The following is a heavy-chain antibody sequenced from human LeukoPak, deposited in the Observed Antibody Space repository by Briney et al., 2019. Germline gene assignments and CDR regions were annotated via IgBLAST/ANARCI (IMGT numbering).Heavy chain of an antibody. CDR1: GFTFSSYG. J-gene: IGHJ4*02. CDR3: AKDLLSYYDSSGLGPPFFDY. Sequence: GGSLRLSCAASGFTFSSYGMHWVRQAPGKGLEWVAFIRYDGSNKYYADSVKGRFTISRDNSKNTLYLQMNSLRAEDTAVYYCAKDLLSYYDSSGLGPPFFDYWGQGTLVTVSS. CDR2: IRYDGSNK. D-gene: IGHD3-22*01. V-gene: IGHV3-30*02.